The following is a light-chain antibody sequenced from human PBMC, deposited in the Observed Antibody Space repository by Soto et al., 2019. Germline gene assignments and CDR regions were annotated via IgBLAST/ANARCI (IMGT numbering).Light chain of an antibody. CDR3: CSYAGSSTWV. V-gene: IGLV2-23*01. J-gene: IGLJ3*02. CDR2: EGS. Sequence: QSALTQPASVSGSPGQSITISCTGTSSDVGSYSPVSWYQQHPGKAPKLMIYEGSKRPSGASNRFSGSKSGNTASLTISGLQAEDEADYYCCSYAGSSTWVFGGGTKVTVL. CDR1: SSDVGSYSP.